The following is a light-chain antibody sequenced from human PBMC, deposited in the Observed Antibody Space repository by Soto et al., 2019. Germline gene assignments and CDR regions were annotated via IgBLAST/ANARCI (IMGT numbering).Light chain of an antibody. V-gene: IGKV3-20*01. J-gene: IGKJ1*01. CDR1: QRVTNY. CDR3: QQYGSSPRT. CDR2: GAS. Sequence: DIVMTQSPDSLAVSPGERATLSCRATQRVTNYIAWYQQRPGQAPRLLIYGASSRATGIPDRFSGSGSGTDFTLTISRLEPEDFAVYYCQQYGSSPRTFGQGTKVDIK.